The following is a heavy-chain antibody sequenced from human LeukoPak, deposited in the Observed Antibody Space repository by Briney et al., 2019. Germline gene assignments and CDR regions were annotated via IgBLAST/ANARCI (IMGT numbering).Heavy chain of an antibody. Sequence: KPGGSLRLSCVASGYMFNTYYMSWIRQSPEKGLEWLSYISHSGSTIYYADSVKGRFTISRDNAKNSLYLQMDSLRAEDTALYYCATYGSGSGTLFDSWGQGTLVTVSS. J-gene: IGHJ4*01. CDR1: GYMFNTYY. V-gene: IGHV3-11*04. D-gene: IGHD3-10*01. CDR2: ISHSGSTI. CDR3: ATYGSGSGTLFDS.